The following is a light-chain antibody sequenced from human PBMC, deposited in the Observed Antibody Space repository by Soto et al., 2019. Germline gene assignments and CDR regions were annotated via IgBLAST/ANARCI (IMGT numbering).Light chain of an antibody. Sequence: EIILTQSPDTLSLSPGERATLSCRASQTVSSNYLAWCQQRPGQAPRLLIYGASNRATGIPARFSGSGSGTDFTLTISSLEPEDFAVYYCQQRSNWPPSITFGQGTRLEIK. CDR1: QTVSSNY. J-gene: IGKJ5*01. CDR3: QQRSNWPPSIT. V-gene: IGKV3-11*01. CDR2: GAS.